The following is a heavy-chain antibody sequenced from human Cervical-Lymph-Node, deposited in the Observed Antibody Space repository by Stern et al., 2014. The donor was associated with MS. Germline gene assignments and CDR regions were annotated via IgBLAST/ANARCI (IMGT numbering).Heavy chain of an antibody. D-gene: IGHD2-21*02. J-gene: IGHJ3*02. Sequence: QITLKESGPTLVNPTQTLTLTCAFSGFSLSTTGVGVGWIRQPPGKALEWLALIYWDDDKRYSPFLKSRLTITKDTSKSQVDLTLTNVDPVDTATYYCAHSPPSDDDAFDIWGQGTMVTISS. CDR1: GFSLSTTGVG. CDR2: IYWDDDK. CDR3: AHSPPSDDDAFDI. V-gene: IGHV2-5*02.